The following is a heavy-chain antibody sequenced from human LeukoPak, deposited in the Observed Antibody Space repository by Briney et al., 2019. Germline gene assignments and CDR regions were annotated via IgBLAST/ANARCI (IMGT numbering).Heavy chain of an antibody. V-gene: IGHV4-30-4*01. CDR1: GGSISRGDYY. Sequence: PSETLSLTCTVSGGSISRGDYYWSWIRQPPGQGLEWIGYIHLSGSSYHNPSLKSRLTISMDTSENHFSLKLSSVTPADTAIYYCVRFDYYFGMDVWGQGTTVTVSS. CDR2: IHLSGSS. D-gene: IGHD3-16*01. CDR3: VRFDYYFGMDV. J-gene: IGHJ6*02.